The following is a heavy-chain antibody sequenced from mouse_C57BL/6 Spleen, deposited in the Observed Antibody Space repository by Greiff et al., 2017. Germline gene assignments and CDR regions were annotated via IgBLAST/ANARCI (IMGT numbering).Heavy chain of an antibody. V-gene: IGHV1-54*01. D-gene: IGHD1-1*01. J-gene: IGHJ4*01. CDR2: INPGSGGT. CDR3: ARYDYGSSYDAMDY. CDR1: GYAFTNYL. Sequence: QVHVKQSGAELVRPGTSVKVSCKASGYAFTNYLIEWVKQRPGQGLEWIGVINPGSGGTNYNEKFKGKATLTADKSSSTAYMQLSSLTSEDSAVYFCARYDYGSSYDAMDYWGQGTSVTVSS.